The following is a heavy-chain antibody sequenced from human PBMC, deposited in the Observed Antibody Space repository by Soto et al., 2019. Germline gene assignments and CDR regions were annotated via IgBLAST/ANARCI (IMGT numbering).Heavy chain of an antibody. J-gene: IGHJ4*02. CDR1: GGSFSGYY. V-gene: IGHV4-34*01. Sequence: PFETLSLTCAVYGGSFSGYYWSWIRQPPGKGLEWIGEINHSGSTNYNPSLKSRVTISVDTSKNQFSLKLSSVTAADTAVYYCARGYRGKDSSGWYKYWGQGTLVTVSS. CDR2: INHSGST. CDR3: ARGYRGKDSSGWYKY. D-gene: IGHD6-19*01.